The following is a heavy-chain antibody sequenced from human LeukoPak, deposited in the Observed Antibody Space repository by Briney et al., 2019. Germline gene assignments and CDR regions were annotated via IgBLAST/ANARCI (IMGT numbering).Heavy chain of an antibody. V-gene: IGHV3-33*01. Sequence: GGSLRVSCTASGFTFSNSGMHWVRQAPGKGLEWVAIIWYDGSNKYYTDSVKGRFTISRDNSKNTLDLQMNSLRVEDTAVYYCARDCEIGGLCHWGLGTLVTVSS. CDR3: ARDCEIGGLCH. CDR2: IWYDGSNK. J-gene: IGHJ4*02. CDR1: GFTFSNSG. D-gene: IGHD2-15*01.